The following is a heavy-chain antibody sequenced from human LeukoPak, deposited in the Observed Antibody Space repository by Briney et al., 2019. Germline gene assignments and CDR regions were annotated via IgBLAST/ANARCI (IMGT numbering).Heavy chain of an antibody. CDR3: ALNYGSGSYYNRDNNWFDP. J-gene: IGHJ5*02. V-gene: IGHV1-8*01. D-gene: IGHD3-10*01. CDR1: GYTFTSYD. Sequence: ASVKVSCKASGYTFTSYDINWVRQATGQGLEWMGWMNPNSGNTGYAQKFQGRVTMTRNTSISTAYMELSSLRSEGTAVYYCALNYGSGSYYNRDNNWFDPWGQGTLVTVSS. CDR2: MNPNSGNT.